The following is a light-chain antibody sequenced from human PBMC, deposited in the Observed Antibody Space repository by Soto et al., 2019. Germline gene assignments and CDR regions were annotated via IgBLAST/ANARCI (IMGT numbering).Light chain of an antibody. CDR1: SSNIGAGCE. V-gene: IGLV1-40*01. J-gene: IGLJ1*01. CDR2: GNT. Sequence: QSVLTQPPTVSGAPGQRGTVSCPGCSSNIGAGCEVHWYQHLPGKAPKLLIYGNTNRPSGVPDRFSGSKSGTSASLAITGLQAEDEADYYCQSYDSSLSASYVFGGGTKVTVL. CDR3: QSYDSSLSASYV.